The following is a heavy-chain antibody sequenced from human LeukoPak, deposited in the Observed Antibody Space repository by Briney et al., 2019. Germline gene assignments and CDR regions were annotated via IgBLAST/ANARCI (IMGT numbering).Heavy chain of an antibody. CDR1: GGSISSYY. D-gene: IGHD3-22*01. Sequence: KPSETLSLTCTVSGGSISSYYWSWIRQPAGKGLEWIGRIYTSGSTNYNPSLKSRVTMSVDTSKNQFSLKLSSVTAADTAVYYCASSVYYYDSSGYYYVNYWGQGTLVTVSS. CDR3: ASSVYYYDSSGYYYVNY. CDR2: IYTSGST. J-gene: IGHJ4*02. V-gene: IGHV4-4*07.